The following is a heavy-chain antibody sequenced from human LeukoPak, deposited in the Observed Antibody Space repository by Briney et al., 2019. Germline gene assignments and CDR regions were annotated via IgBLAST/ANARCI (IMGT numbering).Heavy chain of an antibody. V-gene: IGHV4-59*01. CDR2: IHYSGKA. CDR3: MGV. Sequence: PSETLSLTCTVSGGSISGYYWTWIRQPPGKGPEWIGQIHYSGKADYNPSLRSRITISVDTSKNQMSLKLSSVTAADTAVYYDMGVWGQGTTVTVS. CDR1: GGSISGYY. J-gene: IGHJ6*02.